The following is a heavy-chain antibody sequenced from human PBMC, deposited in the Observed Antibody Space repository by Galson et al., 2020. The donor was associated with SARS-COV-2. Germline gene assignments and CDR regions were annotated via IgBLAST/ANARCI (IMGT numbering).Heavy chain of an antibody. D-gene: IGHD6-19*01. V-gene: IGHV4-61*01. Sequence: SETLSLTCTVSGDSVNYDNYYWSWIRQPPGKGLEWIGYIYYYGSTNYNPSLKSRVTISVDTSRNQLSLNLISVTAADTAVYYCARSFHSRGWYSTRTYWFDSWGQGTLVTVSS. J-gene: IGHJ5*01. CDR3: ARSFHSRGWYSTRTYWFDS. CDR1: GDSVNYDNYY. CDR2: IYYYGST.